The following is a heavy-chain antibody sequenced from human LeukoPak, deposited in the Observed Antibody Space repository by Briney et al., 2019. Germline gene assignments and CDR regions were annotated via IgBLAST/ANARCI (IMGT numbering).Heavy chain of an antibody. Sequence: SVKVSCKASGGTFSSYAISWVRQAPGQGLEWMGRIIPILGIANYAQKFQGRVTITADKSTSTAYMELSSLRSEDTAVYYCARERTTVVTWRGRYYGMDVWGQGTMVTVSS. V-gene: IGHV1-69*04. CDR2: IIPILGIA. CDR3: ARERTTVVTWRGRYYGMDV. D-gene: IGHD4-23*01. J-gene: IGHJ6*02. CDR1: GGTFSSYA.